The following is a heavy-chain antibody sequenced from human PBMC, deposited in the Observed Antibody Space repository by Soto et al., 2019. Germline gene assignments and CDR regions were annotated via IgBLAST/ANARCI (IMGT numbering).Heavy chain of an antibody. D-gene: IGHD2-2*01. J-gene: IGHJ4*02. CDR3: AEVLGYCSSTSCYQHDY. V-gene: IGHV3-23*01. CDR2: ISGSGGST. CDR1: GFTFSSYA. Sequence: EVQLLESGGGLVQPGGSLRLSCAASGFTFSSYAMSWVRQAPGKGLEWVSAISGSGGSTYYADSVKGRFTISRDNSKNTLYLQMNSLRAEDTAVYYCAEVLGYCSSTSCYQHDYWGQGTLVTVSS.